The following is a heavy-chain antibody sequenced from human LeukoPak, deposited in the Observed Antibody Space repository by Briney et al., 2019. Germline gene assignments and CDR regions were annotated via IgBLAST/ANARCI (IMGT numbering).Heavy chain of an antibody. D-gene: IGHD6-19*01. CDR1: GITLSNYG. CDR2: MTDSGGST. CDR3: ARAQWRTYSYYYMDV. Sequence: GGSLRLSCAVSGITLSNYGMSWVRQAPGKGLEWVAGMTDSGGSTKYADSVKGRFTISRDDSKNTLYLQMNSLRAEDTAIYYCARAQWRTYSYYYMDVWGKGTTVTVSS. V-gene: IGHV3-23*01. J-gene: IGHJ6*03.